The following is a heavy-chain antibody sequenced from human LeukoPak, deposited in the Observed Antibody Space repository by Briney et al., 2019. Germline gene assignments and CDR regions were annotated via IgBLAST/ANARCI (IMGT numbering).Heavy chain of an antibody. J-gene: IGHJ4*02. Sequence: GGSLRLSCAASGFTCSSYWMGWVRQAPGKGLEWVANIKEDGSNLYYLDSVKGRFTISRDNAKNSLHLQMNSLRAEDTAVYFCARVICDYVWGSYRCHFDYWGQGTLVSVSS. CDR3: ARVICDYVWGSYRCHFDY. V-gene: IGHV3-7*01. CDR1: GFTCSSYW. D-gene: IGHD3-16*02. CDR2: IKEDGSNL.